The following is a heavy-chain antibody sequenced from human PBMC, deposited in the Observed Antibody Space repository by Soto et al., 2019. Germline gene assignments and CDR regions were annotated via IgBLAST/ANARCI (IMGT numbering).Heavy chain of an antibody. J-gene: IGHJ4*02. V-gene: IGHV4-34*01. CDR2: INHSGST. D-gene: IGHD3-10*01. CDR3: ARGGSISFGSGSYYY. CDR1: GGSFSGYY. Sequence: QVQLQQWGAGLLKPSETLSLTCAVYGGSFSGYYWSWIRQPPGKGLEWIGEINHSGSTNYNPSLKSRVTISVDTSKNQFSLKLSSVTAAGTAVYYCARGGSISFGSGSYYYWGQGTLVTVSS.